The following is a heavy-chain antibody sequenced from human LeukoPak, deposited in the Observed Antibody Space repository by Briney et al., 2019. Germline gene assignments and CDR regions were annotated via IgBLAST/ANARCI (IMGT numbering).Heavy chain of an antibody. CDR3: ARTYCTNGVCYYSSGWSFDY. CDR1: GGTFSSYA. CDR2: IIPIFGTA. J-gene: IGHJ4*02. Sequence: ASVKVSCKASGGTFSSYAISWVRQAPGQGLEWMGRIIPIFGTANYAQKFQGRVTITTDESTSTAYMELSSLRSEDTAAYYCARTYCTNGVCYYSSGWSFDYWGQGTLVTVSS. D-gene: IGHD2-8*01. V-gene: IGHV1-69*05.